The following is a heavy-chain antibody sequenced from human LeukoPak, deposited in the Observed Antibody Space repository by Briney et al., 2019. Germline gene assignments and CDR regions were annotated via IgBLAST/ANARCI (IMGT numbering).Heavy chain of an antibody. V-gene: IGHV4-39*07. CDR3: ARLYGSGSSLYFDY. J-gene: IGHJ4*02. CDR2: IYYSGST. CDR1: GGSISSSSYY. Sequence: SETLSLTCTVSGGSISSSSYYWGWVRQPPGKGLEWIGSIYYSGSTYYNPSLKSRVTISVDTSKNQFSLKLSSVTAADTAVYYCARLYGSGSSLYFDYWGQGTLVTVSS. D-gene: IGHD3-10*01.